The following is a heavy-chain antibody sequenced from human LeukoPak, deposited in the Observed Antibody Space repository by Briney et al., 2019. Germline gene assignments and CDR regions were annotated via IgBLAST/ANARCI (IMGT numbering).Heavy chain of an antibody. CDR3: AKDLAAAGCDY. D-gene: IGHD6-13*01. V-gene: IGHV3-30*18. CDR1: GFTFSNYA. J-gene: IGHJ4*02. CDR2: ISYDGSNK. Sequence: RSLRLSCAASGFTFSNYAMHWVRQAPGKGLEWVAVISYDGSNKYYADSVKGRFTISRDNSKNTLYLQMSSLRPEDTAVYYCAKDLAAAGCDYWGQGTLVTVSS.